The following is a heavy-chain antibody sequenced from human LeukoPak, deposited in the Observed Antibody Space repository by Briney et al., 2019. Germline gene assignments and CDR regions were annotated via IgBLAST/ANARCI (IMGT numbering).Heavy chain of an antibody. D-gene: IGHD4-17*01. V-gene: IGHV4-31*03. CDR3: ARAYTTVTTYDAFDI. J-gene: IGHJ3*02. Sequence: SETLSLTCTASGGSISSGGYYWSWIRQHPGKGLEWIGYIYYSGSTYYNPSLKSRVTISVDTSKNQFSLKLSSVTAADTAVYYCARAYTTVTTYDAFDIWGQGTMVTVSS. CDR1: GGSISSGGYY. CDR2: IYYSGST.